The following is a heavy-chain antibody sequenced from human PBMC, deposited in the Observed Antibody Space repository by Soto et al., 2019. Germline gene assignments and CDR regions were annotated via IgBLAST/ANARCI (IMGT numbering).Heavy chain of an antibody. CDR2: INHSGST. CDR3: ARANYDILTGYYNGNWFDP. CDR1: GGSFSGYY. D-gene: IGHD3-9*01. V-gene: IGHV4-34*01. Sequence: PSETLSLTCAVYGGSFSGYYWSWIRQPPGKGLEWIGEINHSGSTNYNPSLKSRVTISVDTSKNQFSLKLSSVTAADTAVYYCARANYDILTGYYNGNWFDPWGQGTLVTVSS. J-gene: IGHJ5*02.